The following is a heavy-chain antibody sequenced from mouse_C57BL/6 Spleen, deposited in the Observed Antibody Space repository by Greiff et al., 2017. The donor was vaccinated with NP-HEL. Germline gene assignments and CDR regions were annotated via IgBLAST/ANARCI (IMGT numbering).Heavy chain of an antibody. V-gene: IGHV1-69*01. CDR3: ARSDYGSGY. Sequence: QVQLQQPGAELVMPGASVKLSCKASGYTFTSYWMHWVKQRPGQGLEWIGEIDPSDSYTNYNQKFKGKSTLTVDKSSSTAYMQLSSLTSEDSAVYYCARSDYGSGYWGQGTLVTGSA. J-gene: IGHJ3*02. CDR2: IDPSDSYT. D-gene: IGHD1-1*01. CDR1: GYTFTSYW.